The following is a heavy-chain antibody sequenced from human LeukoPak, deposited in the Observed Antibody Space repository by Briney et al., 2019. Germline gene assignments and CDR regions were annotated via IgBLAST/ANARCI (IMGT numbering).Heavy chain of an antibody. Sequence: GGSLRLSCAASGFTFSDYYISWIRQAPGKGLEWVSYISSSGNIIYYADSVKGRFTISRDNPKNTLYLQVSTLRAEDTAVYYCAKGTTSSSDIVATTGGGFDYWGQGTLVTVSS. CDR1: GFTFSDYY. D-gene: IGHD5-12*01. V-gene: IGHV3-11*01. J-gene: IGHJ4*02. CDR2: ISSSGNII. CDR3: AKGTTSSSDIVATTGGGFDY.